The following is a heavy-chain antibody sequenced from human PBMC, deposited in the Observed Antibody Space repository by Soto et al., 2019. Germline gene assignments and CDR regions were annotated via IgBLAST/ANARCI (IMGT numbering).Heavy chain of an antibody. CDR3: ARSAWYFDL. J-gene: IGHJ2*01. Sequence: QVQLQESGPGLVKPSETLSLTCTVSGGSISSYYWSWIRQPPGKGLEWIGYIYYSGSTNYNPSLKSRVTISVDTSKNQFSLKLSSVTAADTAVYYCARSAWYFDLWGRGTLVPVSS. CDR1: GGSISSYY. V-gene: IGHV4-59*01. CDR2: IYYSGST.